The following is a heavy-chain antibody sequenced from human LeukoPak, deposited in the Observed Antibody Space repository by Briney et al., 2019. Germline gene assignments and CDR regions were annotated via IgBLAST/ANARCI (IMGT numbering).Heavy chain of an antibody. J-gene: IGHJ3*02. CDR1: GGSFSGYY. Sequence: SETLSLTCAVYGGSFSGYYLSWIRQPPGKGLEWIGEIKDSGRNNYNPSLKSRVTMSADTSKNQFSLRLSSVTAADTAVYYCAGAYCGGDCYSGRTFDIWGQGTMVTVSS. CDR2: IKDSGRN. CDR3: AGAYCGGDCYSGRTFDI. V-gene: IGHV4-34*01. D-gene: IGHD2-21*02.